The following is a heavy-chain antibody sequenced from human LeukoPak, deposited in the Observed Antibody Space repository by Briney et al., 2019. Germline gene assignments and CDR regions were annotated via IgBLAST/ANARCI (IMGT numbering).Heavy chain of an antibody. CDR2: ISSSSTYI. CDR3: ARGRTSEFDY. J-gene: IGHJ4*02. CDR1: GVTFSTYS. Sequence: GGSLRLSCAVSGVTFSTYSMNWVHQAPGKGLEWVSSISSSSTYIYYADSVKGRFTISRDNAKNSLYLQMNSLRAEDTAVYYCARGRTSEFDYWGQGTLVTVSS. V-gene: IGHV3-21*01. D-gene: IGHD1-7*01.